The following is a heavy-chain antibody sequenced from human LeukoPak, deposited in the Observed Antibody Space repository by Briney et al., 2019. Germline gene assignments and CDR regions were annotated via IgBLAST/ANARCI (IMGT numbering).Heavy chain of an antibody. J-gene: IGHJ4*02. Sequence: GASVKVSCKASVYTFTGYYMHWVRQAPGQGLEWMGWINPNSGGTNYAQTFQGRVTMTRDTSIRTTNMELSRLRSDGTAVYYCAGGFSFDYWGQGTLVTVSS. V-gene: IGHV1-2*02. D-gene: IGHD3-10*01. CDR3: AGGFSFDY. CDR2: INPNSGGT. CDR1: VYTFTGYY.